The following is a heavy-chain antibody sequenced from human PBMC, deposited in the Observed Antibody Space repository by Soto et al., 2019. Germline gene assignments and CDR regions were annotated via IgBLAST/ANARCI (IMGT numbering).Heavy chain of an antibody. CDR2: IWYDGSNK. Sequence: GGSLRLSCAASGFTFSSYGMHWVRQAPGKGLEWVAVIWYDGSNKYYADSVKGRFTISRDNSKNTLYLQMNSLRAEDTAVYYCARDRAAVGSPWFDPWGQGTLVTVSS. J-gene: IGHJ5*02. D-gene: IGHD1-26*01. V-gene: IGHV3-33*01. CDR3: ARDRAAVGSPWFDP. CDR1: GFTFSSYG.